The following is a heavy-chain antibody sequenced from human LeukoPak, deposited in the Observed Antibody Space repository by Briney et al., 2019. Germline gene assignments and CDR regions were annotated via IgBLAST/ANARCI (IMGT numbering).Heavy chain of an antibody. V-gene: IGHV1-69*01. CDR2: IIPIFGTA. CDR3: ASSRDSSGWSFDY. D-gene: IGHD6-19*01. Sequence: ASVKVSCKASGGTFSSYAISWVRQAPGQGLEWMGGIIPIFGTANYAQKFQGRVTITADESTSTAYMELSSLRSEDTAVYYCASSRDSSGWSFDYWGQGALVTVSS. CDR1: GGTFSSYA. J-gene: IGHJ4*02.